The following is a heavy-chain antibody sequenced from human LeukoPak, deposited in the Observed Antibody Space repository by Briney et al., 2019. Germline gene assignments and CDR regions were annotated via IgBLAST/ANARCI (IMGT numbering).Heavy chain of an antibody. CDR3: AREGNYYDSSGSSRWYFDY. CDR1: GGSISSSNYY. J-gene: IGHJ4*02. Sequence: SETLSLTCSVSGGSISSSNYYWSWIRQPAGKGLEWIGRIYTSGSTTYNPSLKSRVYISVDTSKNQFSLKLSSVTAADTAVYYCAREGNYYDSSGSSRWYFDYWGQGTLVTVSS. CDR2: IYTSGST. D-gene: IGHD3-22*01. V-gene: IGHV4-61*02.